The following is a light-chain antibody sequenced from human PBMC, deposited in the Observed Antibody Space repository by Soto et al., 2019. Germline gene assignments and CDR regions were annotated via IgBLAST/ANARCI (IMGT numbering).Light chain of an antibody. CDR2: AAS. J-gene: IGKJ4*01. Sequence: DIQMSQSPSSVSASVGDRVTITCRASQGISSWLAWYQQKPGRAPKLLIYAASSLQGGAPSRFTGSGSGTDFTLTITGLQPDDVATYYCQQANSFPLSFGGGTNVEIK. CDR3: QQANSFPLS. CDR1: QGISSW. V-gene: IGKV1-12*01.